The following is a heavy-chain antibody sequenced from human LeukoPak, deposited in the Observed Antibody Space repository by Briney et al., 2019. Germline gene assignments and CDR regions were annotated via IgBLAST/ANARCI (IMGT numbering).Heavy chain of an antibody. CDR3: ARDYSSSLDFDY. D-gene: IGHD6-6*01. V-gene: IGHV3-33*01. J-gene: IGHJ4*02. CDR2: IWYDGSNK. CDR1: GFTFSSYG. Sequence: GGSLRLSCAASGFTFSSYGMHWVRQAPGKGLEWVAVIWYDGSNKYYADSVKGRFTISRDNSKNTLYLRMNSLRAEDTAVYYCARDYSSSLDFDYWGQGTLVTVSS.